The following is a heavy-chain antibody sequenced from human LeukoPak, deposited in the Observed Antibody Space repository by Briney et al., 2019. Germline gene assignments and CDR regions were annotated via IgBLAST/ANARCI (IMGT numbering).Heavy chain of an antibody. D-gene: IGHD3-3*01. CDR1: GYTFTSYD. J-gene: IGHJ3*02. CDR3: ARVGVVAPYDAFDI. Sequence: GASVKVSCKASGYTFTSYDINWVRQATGQGLEWMGWMNPNSGNTGYAQKFQGRVTMTRNTSISTAYMELSSLRSEDTAVYYCARVGVVAPYDAFDIWGQGTMVTVSS. V-gene: IGHV1-8*01. CDR2: MNPNSGNT.